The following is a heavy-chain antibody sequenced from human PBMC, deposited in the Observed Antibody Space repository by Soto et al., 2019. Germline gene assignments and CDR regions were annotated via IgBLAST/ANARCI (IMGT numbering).Heavy chain of an antibody. CDR3: ARGLIYDSSGYYFDY. CDR2: INPSGGST. Sequence: ASVKVSCKASGYTFTSYYMHWVRQSPGQGLEWMGIINPSGGSTRYAQKFQGRVTMTRDTSTSTVYMELSSLRSEDTAVYYCARGLIYDSSGYYFDYWGQGTLVTVSS. CDR1: GYTFTSYY. V-gene: IGHV1-46*01. J-gene: IGHJ4*02. D-gene: IGHD3-22*01.